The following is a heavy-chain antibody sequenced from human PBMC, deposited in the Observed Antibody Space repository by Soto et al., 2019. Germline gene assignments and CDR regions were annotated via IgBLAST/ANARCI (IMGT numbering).Heavy chain of an antibody. CDR1: GGTFSSYT. CDR3: ARVPVIHLGPWFDP. D-gene: IGHD3-16*01. CDR2: IIPILGIA. Sequence: QVQLVQSGAEVKKPGSSVKVSCKASGGTFSSYTISWVRQAPGQGLEWMGRIIPILGIANYAQKFQGRVTITADKSTSTAYMGLSSLRSEDTAVYYCARVPVIHLGPWFDPWGQGTLVTVSS. J-gene: IGHJ5*02. V-gene: IGHV1-69*02.